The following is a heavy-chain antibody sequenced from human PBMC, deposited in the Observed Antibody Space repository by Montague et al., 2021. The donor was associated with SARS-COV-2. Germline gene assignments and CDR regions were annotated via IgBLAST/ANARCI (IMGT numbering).Heavy chain of an antibody. J-gene: IGHJ4*02. CDR1: GFTFTSYA. V-gene: IGHV3-30-3*01. CDR3: VRDQGGYSYNDY. Sequence: SLRPSCAASGFTFTSYAMHWVRQAPGKGLEWVSLISFDGTNKYYTDSVKGRFTISRDNSKNTLYLQMHSVRPEDTAVYYCVRDQGGYSYNDYWGQGTLVTVSS. CDR2: ISFDGTNK. D-gene: IGHD5-18*01.